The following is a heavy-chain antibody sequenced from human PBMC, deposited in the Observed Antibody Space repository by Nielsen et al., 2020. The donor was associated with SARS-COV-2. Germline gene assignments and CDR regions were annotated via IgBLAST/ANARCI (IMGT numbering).Heavy chain of an antibody. CDR1: GFTFSSYT. D-gene: IGHD5-24*01. CDR2: ISASGSTT. J-gene: IGHJ4*02. V-gene: IGHV3-23*01. Sequence: GESLKISCAASGFTFSSYTLSWVRQTPGKGLEWVAGISASGSTTDYADSVKGRFAISRDNSKNTLYLQMNSLRAEDTAVYYCTAGPDRDFDYWGQGTLVTVSS. CDR3: TAGPDRDFDY.